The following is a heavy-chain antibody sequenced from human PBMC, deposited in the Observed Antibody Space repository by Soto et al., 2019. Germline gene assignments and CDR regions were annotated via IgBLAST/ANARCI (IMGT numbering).Heavy chain of an antibody. J-gene: IGHJ6*03. CDR3: ARQGRCAFASYYYLDV. Sequence: SETLSLTCTVSSVSISSYYWSWIRQPPGKGLEWIGYIYYSGSTNYNPSLKSGVTISVDTSKNQFSLKLSSVTAADTAVYYCARQGRCAFASYYYLDVWGKGTTVTVSS. CDR1: SVSISSYY. CDR2: IYYSGST. D-gene: IGHD4-17*01. V-gene: IGHV4-59*08.